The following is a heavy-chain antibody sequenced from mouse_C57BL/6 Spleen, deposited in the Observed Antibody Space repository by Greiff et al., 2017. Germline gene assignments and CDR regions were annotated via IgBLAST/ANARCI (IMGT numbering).Heavy chain of an antibody. Sequence: QVQLQQPGAELVMPGASVKLSCKASGYTFSSYWMNWVKQRPGHGLEWIGGIDPADSDTNYNGKFKGKATLTVDKSSSTAYMQLSSLTSEDSAVYFCARWECYNYLDYRGHGTTLTVSS. CDR2: IDPADSDT. V-gene: IGHV1-69*01. CDR3: ARWECYNYLDY. CDR1: GYTFSSYW. J-gene: IGHJ2*01. D-gene: IGHD6-1*01.